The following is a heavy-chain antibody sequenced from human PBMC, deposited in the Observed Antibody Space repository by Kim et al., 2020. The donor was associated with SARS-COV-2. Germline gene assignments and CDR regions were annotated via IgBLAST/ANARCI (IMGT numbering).Heavy chain of an antibody. D-gene: IGHD2-15*01. V-gene: IGHV3-23*01. Sequence: GRFTISRDNSKNTLYLQMNSLRAEDMAVYYCAKDRDVYCSGGSCYGVFDYWGQGTLVTVSS. J-gene: IGHJ4*02. CDR3: AKDRDVYCSGGSCYGVFDY.